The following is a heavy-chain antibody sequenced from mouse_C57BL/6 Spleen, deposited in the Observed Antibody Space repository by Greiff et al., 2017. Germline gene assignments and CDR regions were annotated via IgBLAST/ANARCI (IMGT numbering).Heavy chain of an antibody. CDR2: INPNNGGT. CDR1: GYTFTDYY. Sequence: VQLQQSGPELVKPGASVKISCKASGYTFTDYYMNWVKQSHGKSLEWIGDINPNNGGTSYNQKFKGKATLTVDKSSSTAYMELRSLTSEDSAVYYCARPGYYVSSFAYWGQGTLVTVSA. J-gene: IGHJ3*01. V-gene: IGHV1-26*01. D-gene: IGHD1-1*01. CDR3: ARPGYYVSSFAY.